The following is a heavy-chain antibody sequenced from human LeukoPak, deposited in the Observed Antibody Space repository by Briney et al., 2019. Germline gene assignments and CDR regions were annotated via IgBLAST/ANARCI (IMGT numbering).Heavy chain of an antibody. CDR3: ARQAYSSNLGWFDP. Sequence: QPGGSLRLSCAASGFTFSSYEMNWVRQAPGKGLEWISYISNSGNTKHYADSVKGRFSISRDNAENSLYLQMNSLRGEDTAVYYCARQAYSSNLGWFDPWGQGTLVTVSS. J-gene: IGHJ5*02. CDR2: ISNSGNTK. CDR1: GFTFSSYE. V-gene: IGHV3-48*03. D-gene: IGHD6-13*01.